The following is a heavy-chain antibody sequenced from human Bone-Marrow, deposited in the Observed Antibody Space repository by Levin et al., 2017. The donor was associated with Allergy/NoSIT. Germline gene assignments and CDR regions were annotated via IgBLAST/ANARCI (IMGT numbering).Heavy chain of an antibody. CDR3: VKARPTTNGMLEN. CDR1: GFTFSSHT. D-gene: IGHD4-17*01. CDR2: ITVGDT. V-gene: IGHV3-23*01. J-gene: IGHJ4*02. Sequence: PGGSLRLSCAASGFTFSSHTMNWVRQAPGKGLEWVSGITVGDTYYSDSVKGRFTISRDNYQNTLYLQMNNLRPEDTAIYYCVKARPTTNGMLENWGQGTLVTVSS.